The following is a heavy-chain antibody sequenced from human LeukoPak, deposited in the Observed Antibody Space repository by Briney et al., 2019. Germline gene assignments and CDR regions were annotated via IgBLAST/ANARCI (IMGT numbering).Heavy chain of an antibody. CDR2: INHSGST. V-gene: IGHV4-34*01. Sequence: PSETLSLTCAVYGGSFSGYYWSWIRQPPGKGLEWIGEINHSGSTNYNPSLKSRVTMSVDTSKNQFSLKLSSVTAADTAVYYCARAGTTDYYYGMDVWGQGTTVTVSS. CDR3: ARAGTTDYYYGMDV. J-gene: IGHJ6*02. D-gene: IGHD1-1*01. CDR1: GGSFSGYY.